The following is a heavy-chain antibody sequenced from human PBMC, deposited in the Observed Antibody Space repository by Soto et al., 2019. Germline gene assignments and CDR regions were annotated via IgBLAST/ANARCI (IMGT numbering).Heavy chain of an antibody. V-gene: IGHV1-18*01. CDR2: ISVYNGKT. Sequence: QVQLVQSGAEVKKPGASVRVSCKASGYTLSTYGITWVRQAPGQGLEWMGWISVYNGKTSYAQKLQGRVTMTTDTSASTAYMELRSLRSDDTAMYYCVRDRGYCTYGTCYNGGYSDYWGQGTRITVSS. CDR1: GYTLSTYG. D-gene: IGHD2-8*01. J-gene: IGHJ4*02. CDR3: VRDRGYCTYGTCYNGGYSDY.